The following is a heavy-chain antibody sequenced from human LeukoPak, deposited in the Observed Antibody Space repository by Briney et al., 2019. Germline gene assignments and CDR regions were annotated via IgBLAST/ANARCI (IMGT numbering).Heavy chain of an antibody. CDR2: IYYTGST. V-gene: IGHV4-59*12. CDR3: ARGSANDSSGYYFDY. D-gene: IGHD3-22*01. J-gene: IGHJ4*02. Sequence: PSETLSLTCTVSGGSISGYYWSWIRQPPGKGLEWIGYIYYTGSTNCNPSLKSRVTISVDTSKNHFSLKLSSVTAADTAVYYCARGSANDSSGYYFDYWGQGTLVTVSS. CDR1: GGSISGYY.